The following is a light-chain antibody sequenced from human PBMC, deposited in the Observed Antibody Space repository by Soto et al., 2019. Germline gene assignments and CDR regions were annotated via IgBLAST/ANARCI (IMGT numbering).Light chain of an antibody. CDR1: NRKIKRYNL. J-gene: IGLJ1*01. CDR3: CSYARTSTYV. V-gene: IGLV2-23*01. Sequence: QSALTQPASESGSHGQSNTISCTGTNRKIKRYNLVSWYQQHPGKAPKLMIYEDNKRPSGVSNRFSVSKSGYTASLTISGLQAEDEADYYCCSYARTSTYVFGSGTKVTVL. CDR2: EDN.